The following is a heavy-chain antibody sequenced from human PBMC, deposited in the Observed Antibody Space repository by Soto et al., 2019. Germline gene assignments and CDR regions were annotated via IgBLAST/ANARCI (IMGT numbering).Heavy chain of an antibody. CDR3: ARESMAVAGQYHYYGMDV. CDR1: GYTFTRHY. D-gene: IGHD6-19*01. Sequence: ASVKVSCKASGYTFTRHYIHWVRQAPGQGLEWMGIINPSSGSTTYAQKFQGRVTMTRDTSTSTVYMELSSLRSEDTAVYYCARESMAVAGQYHYYGMDVWGQGTTVTVSS. CDR2: INPSSGST. J-gene: IGHJ6*02. V-gene: IGHV1-46*01.